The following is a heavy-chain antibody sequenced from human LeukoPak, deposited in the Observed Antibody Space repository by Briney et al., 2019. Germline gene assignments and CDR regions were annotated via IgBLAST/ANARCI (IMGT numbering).Heavy chain of an antibody. CDR1: GFTFSSYW. D-gene: IGHD3-22*01. Sequence: GGSLRLSCAASGFTFSSYWMTWVRQAPGKGLEWVANIKQDGSKKNYVDSVKGRFTISRDNAKSSLYLQMNSLRAEGTAVYYCATPLDYYDSSGYHQGGDWGQGTLVTVSS. J-gene: IGHJ4*02. CDR3: ATPLDYYDSSGYHQGGD. CDR2: IKQDGSKK. V-gene: IGHV3-7*03.